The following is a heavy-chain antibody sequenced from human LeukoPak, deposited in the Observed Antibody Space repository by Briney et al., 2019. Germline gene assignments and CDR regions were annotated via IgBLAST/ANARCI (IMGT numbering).Heavy chain of an antibody. CDR3: ASGQKLGF. V-gene: IGHV3-7*01. Sequence: PGGSLRLSCVASGFTFSSYWMSWVRQAPGKGLEWVANIKQDGSDKYYVDSVKGRFTISRDNAKNSLYLQMNSLRAEDTAVYYCASGQKLGFWGLGTLVTVSS. D-gene: IGHD6-13*01. CDR1: GFTFSSYW. J-gene: IGHJ4*02. CDR2: IKQDGSDK.